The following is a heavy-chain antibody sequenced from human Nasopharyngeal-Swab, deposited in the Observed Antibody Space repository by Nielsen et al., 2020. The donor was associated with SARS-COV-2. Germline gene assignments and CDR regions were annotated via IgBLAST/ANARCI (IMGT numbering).Heavy chain of an antibody. D-gene: IGHD5-12*01. J-gene: IGHJ4*02. CDR2: IYSGGST. V-gene: IGHV3-53*01. Sequence: GGSLRPACAASGVTVSSNYMSWVRQAPGKGLEWVAVIYSGGSTYYADSVKGRFTISRDNSKNTLYLQMNSLRAEDTAVYYCARDSVSGYGHGYWGQGTLVTVSS. CDR1: GVTVSSNY. CDR3: ARDSVSGYGHGY.